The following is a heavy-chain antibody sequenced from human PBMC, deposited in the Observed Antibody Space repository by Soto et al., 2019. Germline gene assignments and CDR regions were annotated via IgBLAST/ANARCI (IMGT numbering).Heavy chain of an antibody. CDR2: INAGNGNT. Sequence: ASVKVSCKASGYTFSSFDIIWVRQATGQGLEWMGWINAGNGNTKYSQKFQGRVTITRDTSASTAYMELSSLRSEDTAVYYCARDLGGWPDYWGQGTLVTVSS. J-gene: IGHJ4*02. D-gene: IGHD2-15*01. CDR1: GYTFSSFD. V-gene: IGHV1-3*01. CDR3: ARDLGGWPDY.